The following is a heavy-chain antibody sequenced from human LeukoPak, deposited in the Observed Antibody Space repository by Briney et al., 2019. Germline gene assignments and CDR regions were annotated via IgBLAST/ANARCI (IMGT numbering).Heavy chain of an antibody. CDR1: GGTFSSYA. D-gene: IGHD1-26*01. CDR3: AREGGSYLLGMIDFGY. Sequence: EASVKVSCKASGGTFSSYAISWVRQAPGQGLEWMGGIIPIFGTANYAQKFQGRVTITTDESTSTAYMELSSLRSEDTAVYYCAREGGSYLLGMIDFGYWGQGTLVTVSS. V-gene: IGHV1-69*05. J-gene: IGHJ4*02. CDR2: IIPIFGTA.